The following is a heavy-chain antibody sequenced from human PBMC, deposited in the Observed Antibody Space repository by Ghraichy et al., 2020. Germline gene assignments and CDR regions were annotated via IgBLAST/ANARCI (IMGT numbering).Heavy chain of an antibody. CDR1: GSGFTFSHYW. CDR2: LKGDAISA. Sequence: GESLRLSCAASGSGFTFSHYWMHWVRQAPGQGLVWVSLLKGDAISAAYADSVKGRFTISRDNAKNTLYLQMNRLRAEDTALYFCATGDSYGYNFWGQGTLVTVSS. CDR3: ATGDSYGYNF. V-gene: IGHV3-74*03. J-gene: IGHJ4*02. D-gene: IGHD5-18*01.